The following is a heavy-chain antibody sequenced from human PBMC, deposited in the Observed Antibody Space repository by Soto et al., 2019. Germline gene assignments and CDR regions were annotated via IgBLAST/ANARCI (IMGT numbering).Heavy chain of an antibody. CDR3: SRAGFAGAVAGVGYKYFQN. CDR1: GGSFSGYY. Sequence: SDTLSLTFAVYGGSFSGYYCIWIRPPPLNWLECIGEINHSGSTNYNPSLKSRVTISVDTSKNQFSLKLSSVTAADTAVYYCSRAGFAGAVAGVGYKYFQNWGQGTLVTVSS. J-gene: IGHJ1*01. CDR2: INHSGST. D-gene: IGHD6-19*01. V-gene: IGHV4-34*01.